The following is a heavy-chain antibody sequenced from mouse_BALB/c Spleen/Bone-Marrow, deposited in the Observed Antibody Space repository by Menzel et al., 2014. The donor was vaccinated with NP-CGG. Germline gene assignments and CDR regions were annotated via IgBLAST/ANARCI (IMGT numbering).Heavy chain of an antibody. V-gene: IGHV3-1*02. J-gene: IGHJ2*01. D-gene: IGHD1-1*01. CDR3: ARGGYYGSSYFDY. Sequence: VQLKESGPDLVKPSQSLSLTCTVTGYSITGGYSWHWIRQFPGNKLEWMGYIHYSGSTNYNPSLKSRISITRDTSKNQFFLQLNSVTTEDTATYCCARGGYYGSSYFDYWGQGTTLTVSS. CDR2: IHYSGST. CDR1: GYSITGGYS.